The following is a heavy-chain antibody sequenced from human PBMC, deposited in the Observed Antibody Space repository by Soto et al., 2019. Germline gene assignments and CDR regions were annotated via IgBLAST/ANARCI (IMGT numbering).Heavy chain of an antibody. CDR3: ASAASPYFDLLSAFDP. CDR2: IYYSGTT. CDR1: GASLSSGSYY. D-gene: IGHD3-9*01. J-gene: IGHJ5*02. Sequence: PSETLSLTCTVSGASLSSGSYYWSWIRQPPGKGLEWLGYIYYSGTTKYNPSLTSRVTLSVDMSKNQFSLKLNSVTAADSAVYFCASAASPYFDLLSAFDPWGQGVLVTVSS. V-gene: IGHV4-61*01.